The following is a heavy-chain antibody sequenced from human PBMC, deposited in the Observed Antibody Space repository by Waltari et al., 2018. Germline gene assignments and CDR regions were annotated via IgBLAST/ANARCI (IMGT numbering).Heavy chain of an antibody. V-gene: IGHV4-4*07. J-gene: IGHJ3*02. Sequence: QVQLQESGPGLVKPSETLSLTCTVSGGSISSYYWSWIRQPAGKGLEWIGRIYTSGSTNYNPSLKSRVTMSVDTSKNQFSLKLSSVTAADTAVYYCARDRIGVTIFGVVNAFDIWGQGTMVTVSS. CDR1: GGSISSYY. CDR3: ARDRIGVTIFGVVNAFDI. D-gene: IGHD3-3*01. CDR2: IYTSGST.